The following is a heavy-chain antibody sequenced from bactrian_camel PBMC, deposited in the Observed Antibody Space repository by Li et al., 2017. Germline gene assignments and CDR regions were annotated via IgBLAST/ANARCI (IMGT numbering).Heavy chain of an antibody. V-gene: IGHV3S53*01. Sequence: HVQLVESGGGSVQAGGSLRLSCAASVYSYSRNCMAWFRQAPGKEREGIAAIGRDGITNYSDSVKGRFTISKEDWRNTLYLQMNSLKPEDTAVYYCAAGPRHYSLCFRTGGDYDSWGQGTQVTV. D-gene: IGHD7*01. CDR3: AAGPRHYSLCFRTGGDYDS. J-gene: IGHJ4*01. CDR2: IGRDGIT. CDR1: VYSYSRNC.